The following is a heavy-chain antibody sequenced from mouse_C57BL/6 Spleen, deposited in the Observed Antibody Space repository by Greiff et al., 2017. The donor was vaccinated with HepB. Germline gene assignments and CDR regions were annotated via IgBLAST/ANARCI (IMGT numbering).Heavy chain of an antibody. CDR1: GYTFTDYN. D-gene: IGHD1-1*01. V-gene: IGHV1-18*01. Sequence: LVKPGASVKIPCKASGYTFTDYNMDWVKQSHGKSLEWIGDINPNNGGTIYNQKFKGKATLTVDKSSSTAYMELRSLTSEDTAVYYCARGPAHDYGSSYWYFDVWGTGTTVTVSS. CDR3: ARGPAHDYGSSYWYFDV. J-gene: IGHJ1*03. CDR2: INPNNGGT.